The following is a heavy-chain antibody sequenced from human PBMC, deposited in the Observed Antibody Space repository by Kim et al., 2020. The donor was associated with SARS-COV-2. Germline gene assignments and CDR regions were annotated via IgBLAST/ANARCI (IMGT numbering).Heavy chain of an antibody. CDR2: IWYDENKK. J-gene: IGHJ5*01. D-gene: IGHD6-13*01. CDR3: AKDSEYSSMWTHVIGVCFFES. V-gene: IGHV3-33*06. Sequence: GGSLRLSCAASGFNFKNYAMHWVRQAPGKGLEWVALIWYDENKKSYADSVKGRFTISRDNSKNTLFLEMSSLRAEDTAVYYCAKDSEYSSMWTHVIGVCFFESWGQGTLVNVSP. CDR1: GFNFKNYA.